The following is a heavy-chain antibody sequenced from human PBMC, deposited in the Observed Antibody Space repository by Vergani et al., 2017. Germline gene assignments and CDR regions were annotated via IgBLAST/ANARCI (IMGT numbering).Heavy chain of an antibody. J-gene: IGHJ6*02. Sequence: QVQLVESGGGVVQPGGSLRLSCAASGFTFSSYGMHWVRQAPGKGLEWVAFIRYDGSNKYYADSVKGRFTISRDNSKNTLYLQMNSLRAEDTAVYYCAKDGPSSGWYLRKDYYYYGMDVWGRGTTVTVSS. V-gene: IGHV3-30*02. CDR3: AKDGPSSGWYLRKDYYYYGMDV. CDR1: GFTFSSYG. CDR2: IRYDGSNK. D-gene: IGHD6-19*01.